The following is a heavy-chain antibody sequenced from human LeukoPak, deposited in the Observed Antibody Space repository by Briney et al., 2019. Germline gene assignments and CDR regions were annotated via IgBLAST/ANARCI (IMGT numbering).Heavy chain of an antibody. Sequence: SETLSLTCAVYGGSFSGYYWSWIRQPPGKGLEWIGEINHSGSTNYNPSLKSRVTISVDTSKNQFSLKLSSVTAADTAVYYCARGLGYYYDSSGYYHWFDPWGQGTLVTVSS. CDR3: ARGLGYYYDSSGYYHWFDP. V-gene: IGHV4-34*01. J-gene: IGHJ5*02. CDR2: INHSGST. CDR1: GGSFSGYY. D-gene: IGHD3-22*01.